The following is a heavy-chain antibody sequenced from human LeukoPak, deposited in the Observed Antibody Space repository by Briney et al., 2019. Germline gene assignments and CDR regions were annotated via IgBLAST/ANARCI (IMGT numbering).Heavy chain of an antibody. CDR1: GFTFSNYE. Sequence: GGSLRLPCAASGFTFSNYEMNWVRQAPGKGLEWVSYISSCGSTIYCADSVKGRFTISRDNAKNSLYLQMNSLRAEETDVYYCARDDSYGFDYWGQGTRVTVSS. V-gene: IGHV3-48*03. J-gene: IGHJ4*02. CDR2: ISSCGSTI. D-gene: IGHD5-18*01. CDR3: ARDDSYGFDY.